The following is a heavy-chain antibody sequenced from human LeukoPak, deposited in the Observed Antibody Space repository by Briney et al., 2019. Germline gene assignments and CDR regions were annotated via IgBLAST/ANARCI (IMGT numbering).Heavy chain of an antibody. Sequence: GGSLRLSCAASGFTFSSYAMSWVRQAPGKGLEWVSLISGDGGSTYYADSVKGRFTISRDNSKNSLYLQMNSLRTEDTALYYCAKGALTHPYAFDIWGQGTMVTVSS. V-gene: IGHV3-43*02. CDR3: AKGALTHPYAFDI. CDR1: GFTFSSYA. CDR2: ISGDGGST. J-gene: IGHJ3*02.